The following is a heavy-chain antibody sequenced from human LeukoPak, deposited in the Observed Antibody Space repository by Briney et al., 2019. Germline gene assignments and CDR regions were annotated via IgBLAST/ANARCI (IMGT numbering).Heavy chain of an antibody. D-gene: IGHD3-10*01. V-gene: IGHV3-30*02. CDR1: GFTFSSYG. CDR2: IRYDGSNK. CDR3: ARAQYYYGSGSYYTEAFDY. J-gene: IGHJ4*02. Sequence: GGSLRLSCAASGFTFSSYGMHWVRQAPGKGLEWVAFIRYDGSNKYYADSVKGRFTISRDNSKNTLYLQMNSLRAEDTAVYYCARAQYYYGSGSYYTEAFDYWGQGTLVTVSS.